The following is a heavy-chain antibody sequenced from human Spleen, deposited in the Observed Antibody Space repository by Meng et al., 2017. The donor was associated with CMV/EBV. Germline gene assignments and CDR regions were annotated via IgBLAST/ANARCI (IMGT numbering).Heavy chain of an antibody. CDR2: IKQDGSDK. V-gene: IGHV3-7*03. D-gene: IGHD4/OR15-4a*01. CDR3: ARPGGCYRV. J-gene: IGHJ4*01. Sequence: GESLKISCVASGFTFNKYWMSWLRQVPGKGLEWVANIKQDGSDKYYLELVKGRFTISRENAKNSLYLQMYSVKGEETALYYCARPGGCYRVWGHGTLVTVSS. CDR1: GFTFNKYW.